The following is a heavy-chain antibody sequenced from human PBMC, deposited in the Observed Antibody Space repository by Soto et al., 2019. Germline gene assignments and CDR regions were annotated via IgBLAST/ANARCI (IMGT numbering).Heavy chain of an antibody. D-gene: IGHD2-2*02. J-gene: IGHJ4*02. CDR2: INPNSGGT. Sequence: QVQLVQSGAEVKKPGASVKVSCKASGYTFTGYYMHWVRQAPGQGLEWMGWINPNSGGTNYAQKFQGWVTMTRDTSISTAYMELSRLRSDDTAVYYRASMRYCSSTSCHTAFDYWGQGTLVTVSS. V-gene: IGHV1-2*04. CDR3: ASMRYCSSTSCHTAFDY. CDR1: GYTFTGYY.